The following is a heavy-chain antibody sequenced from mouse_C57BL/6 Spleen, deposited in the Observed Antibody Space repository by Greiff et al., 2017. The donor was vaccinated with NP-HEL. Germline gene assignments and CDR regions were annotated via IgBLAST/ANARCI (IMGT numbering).Heavy chain of an antibody. CDR2: IYPGDGDT. Sequence: QVQLQQSGPELVKPGASVKISCKASGYALSSSWMNWVKQRPGKGLEWIGRIYPGDGDTNYNGKFKGKATLTADKSSSTAYMQLSSLTSEDSAVYFCARDYYGSSYVGGYAMDYWGQGTSVTVSS. V-gene: IGHV1-82*01. D-gene: IGHD1-1*01. CDR3: ARDYYGSSYVGGYAMDY. CDR1: GYALSSSW. J-gene: IGHJ4*01.